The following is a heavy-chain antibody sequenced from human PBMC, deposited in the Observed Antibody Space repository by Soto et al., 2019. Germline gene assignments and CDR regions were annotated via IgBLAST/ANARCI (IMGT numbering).Heavy chain of an antibody. CDR2: ISWNSGSI. CDR1: GFTFDDYA. CDR3: AKETSGEQQLVLGY. J-gene: IGHJ4*02. D-gene: IGHD6-13*01. Sequence: EVQLVESGGVLVQPGRSLRLSCAASGFTFDDYAMHWVRQAPGKGLEWVSGISWNSGSIGYAYSVKGRFTISRDNAKNSLYLQMNSLRAEDTALYYGAKETSGEQQLVLGYWGQGTLVTASS. V-gene: IGHV3-9*01.